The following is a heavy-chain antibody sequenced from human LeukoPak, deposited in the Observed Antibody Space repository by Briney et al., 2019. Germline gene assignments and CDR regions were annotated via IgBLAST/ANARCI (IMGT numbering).Heavy chain of an antibody. CDR1: GFTFSSYA. CDR2: ISYDGGNK. J-gene: IGHJ4*02. CDR3: ARGESSSSWYYYFDS. Sequence: GGSLRLSCAASGFTFSSYAMHWVRQAPGKGLEWVAVISYDGGNKYYADSVKGRFTISRDNSKNTLYLQMNSLRAEDTAVYYCARGESSSSWYYYFDSWGQGTLVTVSS. D-gene: IGHD6-13*01. V-gene: IGHV3-30-3*01.